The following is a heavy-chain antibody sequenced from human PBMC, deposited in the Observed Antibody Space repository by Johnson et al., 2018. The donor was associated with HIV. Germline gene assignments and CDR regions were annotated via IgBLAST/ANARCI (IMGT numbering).Heavy chain of an antibody. Sequence: VQLVESGGGVVQRGGSLRLSCIASGFTFSSYAMSWVRQAPGKGLEWVSAISGSAGITYYADSVQGRFTISRDNSRNMVYLEMNSLRTEDTAVYYCARGLKGAFDIWGQGTVITVPS. J-gene: IGHJ3*02. CDR1: GFTFSSYA. CDR3: ARGLKGAFDI. CDR2: ISGSAGIT. V-gene: IGHV3-23*04.